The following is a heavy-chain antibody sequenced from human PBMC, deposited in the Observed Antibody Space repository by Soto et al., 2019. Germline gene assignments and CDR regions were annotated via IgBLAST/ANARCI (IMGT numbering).Heavy chain of an antibody. CDR1: GFTFSSYD. Sequence: GGSLRLSCAASGFTFSSYDMHWVRQATGKGLEWVSAIGTAGDTYYPGSVKGRFTISRENAKNSLYLQMNSLRAGDTAVYYCARELRNPYYYYGMDGWGQATTVTVSS. CDR2: IGTAGDT. V-gene: IGHV3-13*04. J-gene: IGHJ6*01. CDR3: ARELRNPYYYYGMDG. D-gene: IGHD4-17*01.